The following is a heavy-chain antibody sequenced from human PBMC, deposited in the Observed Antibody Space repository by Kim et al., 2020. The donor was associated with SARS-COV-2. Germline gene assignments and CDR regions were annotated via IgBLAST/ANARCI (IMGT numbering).Heavy chain of an antibody. CDR1: GGSISSYY. V-gene: IGHV4-4*07. Sequence: SETLSLTCTVSGGSISSYYWSWIRQPAGKGLEWIGRIYTSGSTNYNPSLKSRVTMSVDTSKNQFSLKLSSVTAADTAVYYCARAPVEGSYYYYGMDVWGQGTTVTVSS. D-gene: IGHD2-2*01. J-gene: IGHJ6*02. CDR2: IYTSGST. CDR3: ARAPVEGSYYYYGMDV.